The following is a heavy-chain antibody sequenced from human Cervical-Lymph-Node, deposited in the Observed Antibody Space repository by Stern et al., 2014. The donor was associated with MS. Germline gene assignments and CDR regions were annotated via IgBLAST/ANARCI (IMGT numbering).Heavy chain of an antibody. Sequence: QVQLVQSGPGLVKPSQTLSLTCTVSGGSISSGGYYWSWIRQHPGKGLEWIGYIYYSGSTYYNPSLKSLVTISVDTSKNQFSLKLSSVTAADTAVYYCARGGYDFWSGYFDYWGQGTLVTVSS. J-gene: IGHJ4*02. D-gene: IGHD3-3*01. CDR3: ARGGYDFWSGYFDY. CDR2: IYYSGST. CDR1: GGSISSGGYY. V-gene: IGHV4-31*01.